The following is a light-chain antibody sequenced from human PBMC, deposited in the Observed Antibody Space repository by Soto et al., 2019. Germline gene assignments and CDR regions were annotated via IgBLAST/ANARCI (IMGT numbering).Light chain of an antibody. Sequence: EIVMTQSPATLSLSPGERATLSCRARQSVSSNLAWYQQKPGQAPRLLIYGASTRATGTPARFRGSGSGTELSLTNSRLQSEDFAVYYCQQYNNWPFTFGQGTQLEIK. CDR3: QQYNNWPFT. CDR2: GAS. V-gene: IGKV3-15*01. J-gene: IGKJ2*01. CDR1: QSVSSN.